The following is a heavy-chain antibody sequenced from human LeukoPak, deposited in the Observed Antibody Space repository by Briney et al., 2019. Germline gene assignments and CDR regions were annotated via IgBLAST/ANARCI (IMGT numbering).Heavy chain of an antibody. CDR1: GYTFTSYD. CDR3: WSHYLDSSGYYNDY. V-gene: IGHV1-8*01. CDR2: MNPNSGNT. D-gene: IGHD3-22*01. J-gene: IGHJ4*02. Sequence: ASVKVSCKASGYTFTSYDLNWVRQAPGQGLEWMGWMNPNSGNTGYAQKFQGRVTMTRNTSISTVYMELSSLRSEDTAVYYCWSHYLDSSGYYNDYWGQGTLVTVSS.